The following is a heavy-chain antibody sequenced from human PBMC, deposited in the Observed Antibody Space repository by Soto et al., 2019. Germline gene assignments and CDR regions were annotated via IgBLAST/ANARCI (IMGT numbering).Heavy chain of an antibody. J-gene: IGHJ6*03. CDR3: AAYSGIFGVYMDV. CDR1: GFTFSSYW. CDR2: IKQDGSEK. V-gene: IGHV3-7*01. Sequence: GGSLRLSCAASGFTFSSYWMSWVRQAPGKGLEWVANIKQDGSEKYYVDSVKGRFTISRDNAKNSLYLQMNSLRAEDTAVYYCAAYSGIFGVYMDVWGKGTTVTVSS. D-gene: IGHD3-3*01.